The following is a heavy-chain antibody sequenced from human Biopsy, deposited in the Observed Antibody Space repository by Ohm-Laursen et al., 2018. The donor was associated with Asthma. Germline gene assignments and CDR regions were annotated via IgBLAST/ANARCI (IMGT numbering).Heavy chain of an antibody. D-gene: IGHD5-18*01. CDR1: GASITTSPSY. CDR2: IYYSGET. J-gene: IGHJ4*02. V-gene: IGHV4-31*01. Sequence: TLSLTCTVSGASITTSPSYWSWLRLLPGKGLEWIGCIYYSGETFFNPSLKNPLFMSLDSSKNQFSLKMTSVTDADTAVYFCARNLPGYTYGPFEDWGQGTLVTASS. CDR3: ARNLPGYTYGPFED.